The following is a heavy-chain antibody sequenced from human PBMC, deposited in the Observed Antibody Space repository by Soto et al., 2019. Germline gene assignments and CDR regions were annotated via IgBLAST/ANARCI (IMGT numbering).Heavy chain of an antibody. CDR1: GFTFSDYG. D-gene: IGHD4-17*01. V-gene: IGHV3-30*18. CDR3: AKVLAGAYGDYFPSPHRFDY. J-gene: IGHJ4*02. Sequence: QVQLVESGGGVVQPGRSLRLSCAASGFTFSDYGMLWVRQAQGKGLEWVAVISYDSSDTYYAESEKGRFAISRDNSMENQYLEMDSLRGEDAAVYDCAKVLAGAYGDYFPSPHRFDYWGQGSMVTV. CDR2: ISYDSSDT.